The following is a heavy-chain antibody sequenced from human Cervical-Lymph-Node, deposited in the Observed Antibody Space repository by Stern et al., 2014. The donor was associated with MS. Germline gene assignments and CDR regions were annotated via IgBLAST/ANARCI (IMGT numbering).Heavy chain of an antibody. Sequence: VQLVESGAEVKKPGASVKVSCKASGYPFTTYYMHWVRQATRQGLEWMGMIYPSGGSTSYAPKFQGRVTMTRDTSTSTIYMELSSLRSEDTAIYYCARDRFAFDFWGQGTMVTVSS. J-gene: IGHJ3*01. V-gene: IGHV1-46*01. CDR2: IYPSGGST. CDR3: ARDRFAFDF. CDR1: GYPFTTYY.